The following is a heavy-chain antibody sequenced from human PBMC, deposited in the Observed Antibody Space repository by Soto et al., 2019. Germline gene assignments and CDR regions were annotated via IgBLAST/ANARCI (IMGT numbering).Heavy chain of an antibody. CDR3: EKGDWFDP. V-gene: IGHV3-30*18. Sequence: SLRLSCAASGFTFSNYGIHWVRQAPGKGLEWVAVISYDGSNKYYADSVKGRFTISRDNSKNTLYLQMNSLRAEDTAVYYCEKGDWFDPWGQGTLVTVSS. CDR1: GFTFSNYG. CDR2: ISYDGSNK. J-gene: IGHJ5*02.